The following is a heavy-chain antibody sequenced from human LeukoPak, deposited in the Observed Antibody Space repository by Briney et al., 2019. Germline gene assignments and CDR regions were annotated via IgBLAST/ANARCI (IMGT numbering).Heavy chain of an antibody. Sequence: SETLSLTCTVSGGSISSYYWSWIRQPPGKGLEWIGYIYYTGSTNYNPSLKSRVTISVDTSKSQFSLKLSSVTAADTAVYYCARGEDVVDPLVFDYWGQGTLVTVSS. CDR2: IYYTGST. CDR3: ARGEDVVDPLVFDY. V-gene: IGHV4-59*01. D-gene: IGHD2-2*01. CDR1: GGSISSYY. J-gene: IGHJ4*02.